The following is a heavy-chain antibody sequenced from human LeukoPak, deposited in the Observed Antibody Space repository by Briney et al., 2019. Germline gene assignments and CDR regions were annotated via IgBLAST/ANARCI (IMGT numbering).Heavy chain of an antibody. CDR1: GFSFSTSG. J-gene: IGHJ4*02. CDR3: ARVGD. Sequence: PGGSLRLSCAASGFSFSTSGMHWVRQAPGKGLEWVSSISSSRSYIYYADSVKGRFTISRDNAKNSLYLQMNSLRAEDTAMYYCARVGDWGQGTLVTVSS. V-gene: IGHV3-21*01. CDR2: ISSSRSYI.